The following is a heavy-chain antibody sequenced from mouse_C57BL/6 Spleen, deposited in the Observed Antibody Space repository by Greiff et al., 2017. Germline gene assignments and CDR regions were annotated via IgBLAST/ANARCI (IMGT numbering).Heavy chain of an antibody. D-gene: IGHD1-1*01. J-gene: IGHJ3*01. CDR1: GYSFTDYN. V-gene: IGHV1-39*01. CDR3: ARSYYASSTGGFAY. CDR2: INPNYGTT. Sequence: FQLQQSGPELVKPGASVKISCKASGYSFTDYNMNWVKQSNGKSLEWIGVINPNYGTTSYNQKFKGKATLTVDQSSSTAYMQLNSLTSEDSAVYYCARSYYASSTGGFAYWGQGTLVTVSA.